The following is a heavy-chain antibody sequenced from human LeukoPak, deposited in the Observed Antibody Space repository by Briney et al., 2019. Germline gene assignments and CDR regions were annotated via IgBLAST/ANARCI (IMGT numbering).Heavy chain of an antibody. CDR1: GFTFGDHW. CDR3: ATMGLYESTSDYTEY. D-gene: IGHD3-22*01. J-gene: IGHJ1*01. CDR2: IYRDGSNT. V-gene: IGHV3-74*01. Sequence: GESLKISCSASGFTFGDHWMHWIRQAPGKGLVWVSLIYRDGSNTTYADSVRGRFTISRDNAKNTLYLQMNNLRVEDTAVYYCATMGLYESTSDYTEYWGQGTLVTVSS.